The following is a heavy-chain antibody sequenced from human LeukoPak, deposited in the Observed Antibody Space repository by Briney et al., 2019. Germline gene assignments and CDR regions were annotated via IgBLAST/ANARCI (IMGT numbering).Heavy chain of an antibody. J-gene: IGHJ5*02. Sequence: SETLSLTWAVYGGTFSGYYWSWIRQPPGKRLEWVGESNDSGGTNYNPSLKSRVTISADKSKNQVSLKLTSVTAADTAVYYCARHKIVITMLGVHRWFDPWGQGTLVAVSS. CDR3: ARHKIVITMLGVHRWFDP. CDR2: SNDSGGT. V-gene: IGHV4-34*01. D-gene: IGHD3-3*01. CDR1: GGTFSGYY.